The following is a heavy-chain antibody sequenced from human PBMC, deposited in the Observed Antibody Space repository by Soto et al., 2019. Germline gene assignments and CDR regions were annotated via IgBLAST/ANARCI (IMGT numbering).Heavy chain of an antibody. J-gene: IGHJ3*02. D-gene: IGHD2-8*01. Sequence: QVQLQESGPGLVKPSQTLSLTCTVSGGSISSGGYYWSWIRQHPGKGLEWIGYIYYSGSTYYNPSLRSRVTISVDTSKNQCSLKLSSVTAADTAVYYCARDHDGVGDFDIWGQGTMVTVSS. CDR3: ARDHDGVGDFDI. CDR1: GGSISSGGYY. V-gene: IGHV4-31*03. CDR2: IYYSGST.